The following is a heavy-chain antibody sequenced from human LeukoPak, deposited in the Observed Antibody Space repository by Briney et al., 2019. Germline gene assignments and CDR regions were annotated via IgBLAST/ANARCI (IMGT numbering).Heavy chain of an antibody. CDR1: GFTFSSYA. D-gene: IGHD6-13*01. V-gene: IGHV3-30-3*01. Sequence: GGSLRLSCAASGFTFSSYAMHWVRQAPGKGLEWVAVISYDGSNKYYADSVKGRFTISRDNSKNTLYLQMNSLRAEDTAVYYCAREDRIAAGTPVYYFDYWGQGTLVTVSS. CDR3: AREDRIAAGTPVYYFDY. J-gene: IGHJ4*02. CDR2: ISYDGSNK.